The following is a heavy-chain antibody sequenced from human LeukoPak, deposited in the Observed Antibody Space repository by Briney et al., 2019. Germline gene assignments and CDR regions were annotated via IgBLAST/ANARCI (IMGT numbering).Heavy chain of an antibody. CDR1: GFSFSSYG. Sequence: PGGSLRLSCAASGFSFSSYGMHWVRQAPGKGLEWVSYISSSGSTIYYADSVKGRFPISRDNAKNTRYLQMNSLRAEDTAVYYCARDRRLWNMDVWGTGTTVTISS. J-gene: IGHJ6*03. CDR3: ARDRRLWNMDV. CDR2: ISSSGSTI. V-gene: IGHV3-48*04. D-gene: IGHD4/OR15-4a*01.